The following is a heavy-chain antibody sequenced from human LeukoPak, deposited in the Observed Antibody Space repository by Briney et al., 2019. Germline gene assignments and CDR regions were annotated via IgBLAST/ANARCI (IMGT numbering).Heavy chain of an antibody. CDR1: GFTFSSYW. Sequence: GGSLRLSCAASGFTFSSYWMSWVRQAPGKGLEWVANIKQDGSEKYYVDSVRGRFTISRDNAKNSLYLQMNSLRAEDTAVYYCARGTLVGATSYWGQGTLVTVSS. CDR2: IKQDGSEK. V-gene: IGHV3-7*01. J-gene: IGHJ4*02. CDR3: ARGTLVGATSY. D-gene: IGHD1-26*01.